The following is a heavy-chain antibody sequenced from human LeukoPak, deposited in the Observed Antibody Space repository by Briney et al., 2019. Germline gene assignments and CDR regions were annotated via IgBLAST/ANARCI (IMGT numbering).Heavy chain of an antibody. J-gene: IGHJ5*02. D-gene: IGHD3-10*01. CDR3: ARLLWFGEDYNWFDP. CDR2: ISYDGSNK. CDR1: GFTFSSYG. V-gene: IGHV3-30*03. Sequence: GRSLRLSCAASGFTFSSYGMHWVRQAPGKGLEWVAVISYDGSNKYYADSVKGRFTISRDNSKNTLYLQMNSLRAEDMAVYYCARLLWFGEDYNWFDPWGQGTLVTVSS.